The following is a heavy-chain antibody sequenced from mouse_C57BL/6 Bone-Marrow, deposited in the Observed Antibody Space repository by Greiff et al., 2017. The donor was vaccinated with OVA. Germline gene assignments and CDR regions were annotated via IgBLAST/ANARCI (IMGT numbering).Heavy chain of an antibody. CDR1: GYTFTSYG. D-gene: IGHD2-3*01. V-gene: IGHV1-81*01. CDR2: IYPRSGNT. Sequence: VQLQQSGAELARPGASVKLSCKASGYTFTSYGISWVKQRTGQGLEWIGEIYPRSGNTYYNEKFKGKATLTADKSSSTAYMELRILTSEDSAVYFCARFRWLLRYFDYWGQGTTLTVSA. J-gene: IGHJ2*01. CDR3: ARFRWLLRYFDY.